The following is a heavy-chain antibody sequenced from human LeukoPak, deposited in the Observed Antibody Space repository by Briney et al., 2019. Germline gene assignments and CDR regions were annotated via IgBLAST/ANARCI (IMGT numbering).Heavy chain of an antibody. CDR1: GFTFSSYN. V-gene: IGHV3-48*01. D-gene: IGHD6-19*01. CDR3: ARSILVAGFDY. J-gene: IGHJ4*02. CDR2: ISSSGSTI. Sequence: GGSLRLSCAASGFTFSSYNMNWVRQAPGKGLEWVSYISSSGSTIHYEDSVKGRFTISRDNAKNSLYLKMNSLRVEDTAVYYCARSILVAGFDYWGQGTLVTVSS.